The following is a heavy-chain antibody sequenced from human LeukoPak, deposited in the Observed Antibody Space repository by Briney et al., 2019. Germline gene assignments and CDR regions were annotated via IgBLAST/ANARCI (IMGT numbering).Heavy chain of an antibody. CDR1: GGSISSGSYY. CDR3: ARGEAQTYYYYYYYMDV. J-gene: IGHJ6*03. CDR2: IYTSGST. Sequence: PSETLSLTCTVSGGSISSGSYYWGWIRQPAGKGLEWIGRIYTSGSTNYNPSLKSRVTISVDTSKNQFSLKLSSVTAADTAVYYCARGEAQTYYYYYYYMDVWGKGTTVTVSS. V-gene: IGHV4-61*02.